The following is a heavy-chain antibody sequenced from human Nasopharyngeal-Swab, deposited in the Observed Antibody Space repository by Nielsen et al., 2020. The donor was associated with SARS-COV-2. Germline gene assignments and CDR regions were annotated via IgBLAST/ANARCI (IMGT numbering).Heavy chain of an antibody. V-gene: IGHV3-23*01. J-gene: IGHJ3*02. CDR3: ATGRDYGFDI. CDR2: ISGSGSGT. D-gene: IGHD4/OR15-4a*01. CDR1: GFTFDTFG. Sequence: GGSLRLSCAASGFTFDTFGMTWVRQAPGKGLEWVSRISGSGSGTYYADSVKGRFTISRDNARNSLYLQMNTLRNEDTAVFYCATGRDYGFDIWGQGTMVAVSS.